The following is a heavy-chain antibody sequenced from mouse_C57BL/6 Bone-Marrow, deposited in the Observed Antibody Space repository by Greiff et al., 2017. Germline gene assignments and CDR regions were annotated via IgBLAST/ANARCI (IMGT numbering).Heavy chain of an antibody. CDR1: GYTFTSYW. J-gene: IGHJ3*01. CDR3: ASLKRTGTGFAY. V-gene: IGHV1-64*01. CDR2: IHPNSGST. D-gene: IGHD4-1*01. Sequence: QVQLQQPGAELVKPGASVKLSCKASGYTFTSYWMHWVKQRPGQGLEWIGMIHPNSGSTNYNEKFKSKATLTVDKSSSTAYMQLSSLTSEDSAVYYCASLKRTGTGFAYWGQGTLVTVSA.